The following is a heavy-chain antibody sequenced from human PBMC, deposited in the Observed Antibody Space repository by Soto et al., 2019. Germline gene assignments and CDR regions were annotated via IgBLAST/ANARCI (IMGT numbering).Heavy chain of an antibody. Sequence: QVQLVESGGGVVQPGRSLRLSCAASGFTFSSYGMHWVRQAPGKGLEWVAVISYDGSNKYYADSVKGRFTISRDNSKNTLYLQMNSLRAEDTAVYYCAKDLLNLRLLWFENYGMDVWGQGTTVTVSS. J-gene: IGHJ6*02. V-gene: IGHV3-30*18. D-gene: IGHD3-10*01. CDR2: ISYDGSNK. CDR1: GFTFSSYG. CDR3: AKDLLNLRLLWFENYGMDV.